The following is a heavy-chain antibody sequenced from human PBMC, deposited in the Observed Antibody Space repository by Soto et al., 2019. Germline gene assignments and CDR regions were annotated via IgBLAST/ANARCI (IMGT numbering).Heavy chain of an antibody. Sequence: QVQLVQSGAEVKKPGSSVKVSCKASGGTFSSYAISWVRQAPGQGLEWMGGIIPIFGTAIYAQKFQGRVTITADESTSTAYMELSSLRSEDTAVYYCARSGTIFGVVGDARDYWGQGTLVTVSS. J-gene: IGHJ4*02. CDR1: GGTFSSYA. V-gene: IGHV1-69*01. D-gene: IGHD3-3*01. CDR2: IIPIFGTA. CDR3: ARSGTIFGVVGDARDY.